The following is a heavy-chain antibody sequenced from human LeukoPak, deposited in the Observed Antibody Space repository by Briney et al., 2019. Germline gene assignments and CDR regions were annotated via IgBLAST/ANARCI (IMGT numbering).Heavy chain of an antibody. CDR3: ARSDQFPYYMDV. D-gene: IGHD2-2*01. V-gene: IGHV1-24*01. CDR1: GYTLTELS. J-gene: IGHJ6*03. Sequence: GASVKVSCKVSGYTLTELSMHWVRQAPGKGLEWMGGLDPEDGETIYAQKFQGGVTMTRDTSISTAYMELSRLRSDDTAVYYCARSDQFPYYMDVWGKGTTVTVSS. CDR2: LDPEDGET.